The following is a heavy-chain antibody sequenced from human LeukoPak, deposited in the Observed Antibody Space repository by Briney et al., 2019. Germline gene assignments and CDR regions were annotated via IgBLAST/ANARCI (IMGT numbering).Heavy chain of an antibody. CDR3: AKPTTGSPTYSLES. J-gene: IGHJ4*02. D-gene: IGHD2-15*01. V-gene: IGHV3-30*18. CDR1: GFTFSNFG. CDR2: IASDARNK. Sequence: GGSLRLSCGASGFTFSNFGMHWVRQGPGKGLEWVAAIASDARNKEYADSLKGRFTISRDNSKNTVYLQMDTLTSEDTAFYFCAKPTTGSPTYSLESWGQGTLVTVSS.